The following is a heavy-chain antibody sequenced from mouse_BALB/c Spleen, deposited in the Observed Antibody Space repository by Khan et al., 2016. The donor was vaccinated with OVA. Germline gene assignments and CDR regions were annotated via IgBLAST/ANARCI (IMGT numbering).Heavy chain of an antibody. J-gene: IGHJ2*01. V-gene: IGHV2-5*01. CDR1: GFSLTSYG. CDR2: IWRGGST. CDR3: AKNYYDYDYFDY. D-gene: IGHD2-4*01. Sequence: QVQLKDSGPGLVQPSQSLSITCTVSGFSLTSYGVHWVRQSPGKGLEWLGVIWRGGSTDYNAAFMSRLSITKANSKSQVFFKMNSLQADDTAIYYGAKNYYDYDYFDYWGQGTTLTVSS.